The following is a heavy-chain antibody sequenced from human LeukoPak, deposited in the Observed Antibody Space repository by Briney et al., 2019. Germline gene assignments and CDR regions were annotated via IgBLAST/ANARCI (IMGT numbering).Heavy chain of an antibody. CDR3: ARDQMDIVVVPAANRPDYYYYYVDV. CDR1: GGTFSSYA. D-gene: IGHD2-2*03. V-gene: IGHV1-69*05. J-gene: IGHJ6*03. CDR2: IIPIFGTA. Sequence: EASVKVSCKASGGTFSSYAISWVRQAPGQGREWMGRIIPIFGTANYAQKFQGRVTITTDESTSTAYMELSSLRSEDTAVYYCARDQMDIVVVPAANRPDYYYYYVDVWGKGTTVTVSS.